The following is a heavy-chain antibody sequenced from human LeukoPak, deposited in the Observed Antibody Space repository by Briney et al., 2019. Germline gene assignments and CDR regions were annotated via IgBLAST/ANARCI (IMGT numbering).Heavy chain of an antibody. CDR3: ARGGRYYDSSGPVNY. CDR1: GGTFSSYA. CDR2: IIPIFGTA. V-gene: IGHV1-69*13. D-gene: IGHD3-22*01. Sequence: RASVKVSCKASGGTFSSYAISWVRQAPGQGLEWMGGIIPIFGTANYAQKFQGRVTITADESTSTAYMELSSLRSEDTAVYYCARGGRYYDSSGPVNYWGQGTLVTVSS. J-gene: IGHJ4*02.